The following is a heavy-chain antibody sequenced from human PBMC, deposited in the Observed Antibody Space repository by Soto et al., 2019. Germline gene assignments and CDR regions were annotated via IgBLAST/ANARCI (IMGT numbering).Heavy chain of an antibody. CDR3: AREMGSGYDSDYYYGMDV. V-gene: IGHV1-8*01. Sequence: PSVKVSCKASGYTFTSYDINWVRQATGQGLEWMGWMNPNSGNTGYAQKFQGRVTITADESTSTAYMELSSLRSEDTAVYYCAREMGSGYDSDYYYGMDVWGQGTTVTVSS. D-gene: IGHD5-12*01. CDR1: GYTFTSYD. CDR2: MNPNSGNT. J-gene: IGHJ6*02.